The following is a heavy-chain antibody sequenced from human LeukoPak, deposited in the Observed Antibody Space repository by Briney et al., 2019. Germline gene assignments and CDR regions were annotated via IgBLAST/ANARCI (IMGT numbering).Heavy chain of an antibody. CDR2: IYYTGST. Sequence: SETLSFTCTVSGASMSDYYWSWIRQPPGKGLEWIEYIYYTGSTNYNPSLKSRVTMSVDTSKNQISLKLSSVTAADSAVYYCVRRVRYFGQNDYWGQGTLVTVSS. V-gene: IGHV4-59*08. J-gene: IGHJ4*02. CDR3: VRRVRYFGQNDY. CDR1: GASMSDYY. D-gene: IGHD3-9*01.